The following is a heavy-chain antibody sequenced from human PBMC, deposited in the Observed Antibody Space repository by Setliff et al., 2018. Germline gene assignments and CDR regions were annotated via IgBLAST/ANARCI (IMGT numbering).Heavy chain of an antibody. J-gene: IGHJ4*02. CDR1: GFTFSNHG. CDR2: IRHDGNNK. CDR3: AKELIEVMMTGLEF. D-gene: IGHD3-22*01. V-gene: IGHV3-30*02. Sequence: GGSLRLSCAASGFTFSNHGMHWVRQAPGKGLEWVAFIRHDGNNKYYKDSVRGRFTISRDNSKNTVYLQMNSLRPEDTAVYYCAKELIEVMMTGLEFWGQGTMVTVPQ.